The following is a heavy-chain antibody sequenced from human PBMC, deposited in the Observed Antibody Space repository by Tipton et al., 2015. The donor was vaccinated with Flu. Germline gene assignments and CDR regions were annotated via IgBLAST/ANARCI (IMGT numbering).Heavy chain of an antibody. CDR3: ARGHTAMVGSLYYYGMDV. Sequence: TLSLTCTVSGGSISGYYWSWIRQPPGKRLEWIGEINHSGSTNYNPSLKSRVTISVDTSKNQFSLKLSSVTAADTAVYYCARGHTAMVGSLYYYGMDVWGQGTTVTVSS. CDR2: INHSGST. V-gene: IGHV4-34*01. J-gene: IGHJ6*02. CDR1: GGSISGYY. D-gene: IGHD5-18*01.